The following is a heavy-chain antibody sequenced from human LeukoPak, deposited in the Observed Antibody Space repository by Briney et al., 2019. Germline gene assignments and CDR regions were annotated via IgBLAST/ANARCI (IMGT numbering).Heavy chain of an antibody. V-gene: IGHV1-18*04. Sequence: ASVKVSRKASGYTFTSYGISWVRQAPGQRLEWMGWISAYNGNTNYAQKLQGRVNMTTDTSTSTAYMELRSLRSDDTAVYYCARAAGYCSSSSCYVFDYWGQGTLVTVSS. CDR2: ISAYNGNT. D-gene: IGHD2-2*01. J-gene: IGHJ4*02. CDR3: ARAAGYCSSSSCYVFDY. CDR1: GYTFTSYG.